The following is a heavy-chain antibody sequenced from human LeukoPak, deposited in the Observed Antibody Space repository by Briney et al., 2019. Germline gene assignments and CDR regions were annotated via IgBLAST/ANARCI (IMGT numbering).Heavy chain of an antibody. CDR2: IHSDGTT. Sequence: QPGGSLRLSCAASGFTFSNYAMSWVRQAPGKGLEWVSGIHSDGTTYYADSVKGRFTISRDNSKNTLYLQMKSLTAEDTAIYYCAKRYFGNYYFDFWGQGTLVTVSS. CDR1: GFTFSNYA. D-gene: IGHD3-9*01. J-gene: IGHJ4*02. CDR3: AKRYFGNYYFDF. V-gene: IGHV3-23*01.